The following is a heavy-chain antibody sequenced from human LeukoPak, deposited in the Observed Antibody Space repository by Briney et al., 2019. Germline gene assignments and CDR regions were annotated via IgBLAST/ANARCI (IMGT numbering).Heavy chain of an antibody. CDR2: ISYDGSDK. J-gene: IGHJ4*02. CDR3: AKDRVVYNWNYAYYFDD. D-gene: IGHD1-7*01. CDR1: GFTFSTYD. V-gene: IGHV3-30*18. Sequence: GRSLRLSCAASGFTFSTYDIHWVRQAPGKGLEWVAVISYDGSDKYYADSVKGRFTISRDNSKNTLYLQMNSLRAEDTAVYYCAKDRVVYNWNYAYYFDDWGQGTLVTVSS.